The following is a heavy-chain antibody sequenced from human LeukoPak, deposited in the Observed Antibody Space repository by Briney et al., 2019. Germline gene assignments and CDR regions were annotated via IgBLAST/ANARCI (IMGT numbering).Heavy chain of an antibody. J-gene: IGHJ3*02. D-gene: IGHD3-9*01. CDR2: FDPEDGET. Sequence: ASVKVSCKVSGYTLTELSMHWVRQAPGKGLEWMGGFDPEDGETIYAQKFQGRVTMTEDTSTDTAYMELSSLRSEDTAVYYCATPGDILTYGHYAFDIWGQGTMVTVSS. CDR1: GYTLTELS. CDR3: ATPGDILTYGHYAFDI. V-gene: IGHV1-24*01.